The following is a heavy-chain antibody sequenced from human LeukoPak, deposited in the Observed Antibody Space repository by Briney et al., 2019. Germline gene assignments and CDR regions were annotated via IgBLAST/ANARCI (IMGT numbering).Heavy chain of an antibody. Sequence: GGSLRLSCAASGFSFNYFWMSWVRQAPGKGLEWVANIKQDGSEKYYADSEKGRFTISRDNAKKSLYLQMNSLRAEDTAVYYCARDAEVGTLFGVLSRYIWFDPWGRGALVTVSS. J-gene: IGHJ5*02. D-gene: IGHD3-3*01. CDR3: ARDAEVGTLFGVLSRYIWFDP. CDR2: IKQDGSEK. CDR1: GFSFNYFW. V-gene: IGHV3-7*01.